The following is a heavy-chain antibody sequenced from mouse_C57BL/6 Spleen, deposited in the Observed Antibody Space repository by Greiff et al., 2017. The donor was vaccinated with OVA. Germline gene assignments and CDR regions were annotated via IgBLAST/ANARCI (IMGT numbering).Heavy chain of an antibody. CDR2: INPNNGGT. CDR3: ARNGYYGSSDY. CDR1: GYTFTDYY. D-gene: IGHD1-1*01. Sequence: EVQLQQSGPELVKPGASVKISCKASGYTFTDYYMNWVKQSHGKSLEWIGDINPNNGGTSYNQKFKGKATLTVDKSSSTAYMELRSLTSEDSADYYCARNGYYGSSDYWGQGTTLTVSS. V-gene: IGHV1-26*01. J-gene: IGHJ2*01.